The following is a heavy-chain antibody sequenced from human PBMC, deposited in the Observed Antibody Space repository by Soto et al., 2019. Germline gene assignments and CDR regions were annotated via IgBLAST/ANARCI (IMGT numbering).Heavy chain of an antibody. CDR1: GFTFSAYA. CDR3: AKPTMIVVVPVSWFDP. CDR2: ISGSGGST. J-gene: IGHJ5*02. D-gene: IGHD3-22*01. Sequence: GGSLRLSCAASGFTFSAYAMSWVRQAPGKGLEWVSAISGSGGSTYYADSVKGRFTISRDNSKNTLYLQMNSLRAEDTAVYYCAKPTMIVVVPVSWFDPWGQGTLVTVSS. V-gene: IGHV3-23*01.